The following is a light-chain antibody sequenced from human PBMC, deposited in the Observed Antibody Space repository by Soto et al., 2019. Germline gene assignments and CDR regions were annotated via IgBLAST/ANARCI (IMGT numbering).Light chain of an antibody. CDR1: KLGDKY. CDR3: QAWDSSTHYV. V-gene: IGLV3-1*01. Sequence: YALAHPPSLSVSPGQTSSIPCSGDKLGDKYASWYQQRPGQSPVVVIYEDNKRPSGIPERFSGSNSGNTATLTISGTQATDEADYYCQAWDSSTHYVFGTGTKVTVL. CDR2: EDN. J-gene: IGLJ1*01.